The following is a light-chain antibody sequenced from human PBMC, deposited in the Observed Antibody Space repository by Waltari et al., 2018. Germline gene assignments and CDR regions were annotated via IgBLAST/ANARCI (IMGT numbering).Light chain of an antibody. CDR2: KDS. Sequence: SYELIQPSSVSVSPGQTARITCSGDVLAKKYARWFQQKPGQAPVLVIYKDSERPAGIPDRFSGSNSGTTATLTISGAQVEDEADYYCSSAAGNKDLIFGGGTKVTVL. CDR3: SSAAGNKDLI. J-gene: IGLJ2*01. V-gene: IGLV3-27*01. CDR1: VLAKKY.